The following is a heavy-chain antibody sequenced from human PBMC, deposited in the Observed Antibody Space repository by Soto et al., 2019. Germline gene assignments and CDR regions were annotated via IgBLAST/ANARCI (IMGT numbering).Heavy chain of an antibody. CDR3: ARSGYDFSGAWFGPTDNYYSYGMDV. J-gene: IGHJ6*02. CDR1: GYTFTSYA. D-gene: IGHD3-3*01. V-gene: IGHV1-3*01. CDR2: INAGNGNT. Sequence: ASVKVSCKASGYTFTSYAMHWVRQAPGQRLEWMGWINAGNGNTKYSQKFQGRVTITRDTSASTAYMELSSLRSEDTAVYYCARSGYDFSGAWFGPTDNYYSYGMDVWGQGTTVTVSS.